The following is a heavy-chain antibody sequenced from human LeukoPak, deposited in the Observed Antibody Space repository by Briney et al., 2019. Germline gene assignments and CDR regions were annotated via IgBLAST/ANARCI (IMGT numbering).Heavy chain of an antibody. J-gene: IGHJ5*02. CDR3: AREGENCSGGSCYYNWFDP. CDR1: GYTFTSYA. V-gene: IGHV7-4-1*02. D-gene: IGHD2-15*01. CDR2: INTNTGNP. Sequence: ASVKVSCKASGYTFTSYAMNWVRQAPGQGLEWMGRINTNTGNPTYAQGFTGRFVFSLDTSVSTAYLQISSLKAEDTAVYYCAREGENCSGGSCYYNWFDPWGQGTLVTVSS.